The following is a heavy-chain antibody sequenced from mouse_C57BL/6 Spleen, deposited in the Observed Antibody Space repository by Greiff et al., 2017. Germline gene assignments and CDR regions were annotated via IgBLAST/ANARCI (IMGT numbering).Heavy chain of an antibody. CDR1: GYAFSSSW. CDR2: IYPGDGDT. D-gene: IGHD1-1*01. Sequence: QVQLQQSGPELVKPGASVKISCKASGYAFSSSWMNWVKQRPGKGLEWIGRIYPGDGDTNYNGKFQGKATLTADKSSSTAYMQLSSLTSEDSAVYFCARGWGYYYGSSLYAMDYWGQGTSVTVSS. CDR3: ARGWGYYYGSSLYAMDY. J-gene: IGHJ4*01. V-gene: IGHV1-82*01.